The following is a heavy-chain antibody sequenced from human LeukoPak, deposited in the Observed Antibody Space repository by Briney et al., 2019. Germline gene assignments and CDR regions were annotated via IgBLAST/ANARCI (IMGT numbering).Heavy chain of an antibody. CDR3: ASSSGWNIGY. V-gene: IGHV3-11*01. Sequence: PGGSLRLSCAASGFTFSDSSMSWIRQAPGKGLEWVSYVSDVGSTKYYADSVKGRFTISRDNAKNSLYLQMNSLGAEDTAVYYCASSSGWNIGYWGQGTLVTVSP. CDR2: VSDVGSTK. J-gene: IGHJ4*02. CDR1: GFTFSDSS. D-gene: IGHD6-19*01.